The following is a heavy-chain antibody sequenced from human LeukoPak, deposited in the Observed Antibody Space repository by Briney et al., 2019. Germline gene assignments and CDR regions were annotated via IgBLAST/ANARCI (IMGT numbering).Heavy chain of an antibody. CDR2: ISYDGSNK. D-gene: IGHD2-2*01. CDR3: ARDMCSSTSCYLGYYGMDV. V-gene: IGHV3-30-3*01. Sequence: GGSLRRSCAASGFTFSSYAMHWVRQAPGKGLEWVAVISYDGSNKYYADSVKGRFTISRDNSKNTLYLQMNSLRAEDTAVYYCARDMCSSTSCYLGYYGMDVWGQGTTVTVSS. CDR1: GFTFSSYA. J-gene: IGHJ6*02.